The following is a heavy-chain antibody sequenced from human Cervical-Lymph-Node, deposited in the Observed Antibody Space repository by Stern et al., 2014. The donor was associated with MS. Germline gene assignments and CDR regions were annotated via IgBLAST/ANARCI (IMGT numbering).Heavy chain of an antibody. D-gene: IGHD1-26*01. CDR2: IIPIFGTT. V-gene: IGHV1-69*01. CDR3: ARDRDSGTTPSYYGMDV. Sequence: VQLVESGAEVKKPGSSVKVSCKASGGTFSSYAISWVRQAPGQGPEWMGGIIPIFGTTRYSQKFRGRVTIAADESTSTVYLDLSNLRSEDTAVYHCARDRDSGTTPSYYGMDVWGQGTTVTVSS. CDR1: GGTFSSYA. J-gene: IGHJ6*02.